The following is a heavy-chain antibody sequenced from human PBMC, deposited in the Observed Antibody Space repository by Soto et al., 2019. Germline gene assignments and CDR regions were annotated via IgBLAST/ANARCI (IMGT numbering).Heavy chain of an antibody. Sequence: EMQLLESGGDLVQPGGSLRLSCAASGFTFSSSAMTWVRQAPGNGLEYVSAISGNGSTTDYADSMKGPFTIARDNSKDTLFLQMTSLRPDDTAVYYCAKDRDDFGMVDAFPVWGRGTMVTFSS. CDR3: AKDRDDFGMVDAFPV. D-gene: IGHD3-3*01. J-gene: IGHJ3*01. CDR2: ISGNGSTT. CDR1: GFTFSSSA. V-gene: IGHV3-23*01.